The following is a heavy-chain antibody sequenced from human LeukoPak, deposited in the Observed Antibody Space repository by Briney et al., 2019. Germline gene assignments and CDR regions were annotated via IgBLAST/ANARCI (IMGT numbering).Heavy chain of an antibody. D-gene: IGHD4-17*01. CDR1: GFTFSSYG. CDR2: IRYDGSNK. Sequence: GGSLRLSCAASGFTFSSYGMHWVRQAPGKGLEWVAFIRYDGSNKYYADSVKGRFTISRDNSKNTLYLQMKNLRAEDTAVYYCAKEATVTPGNVNWFDPWGQGTLVTVSS. J-gene: IGHJ5*02. V-gene: IGHV3-30*02. CDR3: AKEATVTPGNVNWFDP.